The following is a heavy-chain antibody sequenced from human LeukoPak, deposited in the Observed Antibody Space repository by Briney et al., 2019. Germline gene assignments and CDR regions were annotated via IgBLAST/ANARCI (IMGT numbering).Heavy chain of an antibody. CDR1: GFTFSSYA. D-gene: IGHD4-17*01. V-gene: IGHV3-23*01. CDR3: AGTTTATTKHFQR. CDR2: ITDSGVST. J-gene: IGHJ1*01. Sequence: PGGSLRLSCAASGFTFSSYAMSWVRQAPGQGLEWVSAITDSGVSTYYADSVKGRFTISRDNSKNTLYLQMNSLKAEDTAVYYCAGTTTATTKHFQRWGQGTLVTVSS.